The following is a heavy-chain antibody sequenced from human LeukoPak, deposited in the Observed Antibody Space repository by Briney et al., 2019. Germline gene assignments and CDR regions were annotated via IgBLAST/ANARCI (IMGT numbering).Heavy chain of an antibody. CDR1: GFTFSSYS. CDR3: ARDPSSSGWYGYYFDY. CDR2: IISSSSTI. V-gene: IGHV3-48*04. D-gene: IGHD6-19*01. J-gene: IGHJ4*02. Sequence: GGSLRLSCAASGFTFSSYSMNWVRQAPGKGLEWVSYIISSSSTIYYADSVKGRFTISRDNAKNSLYLQMNSLRAEDTAVYYCARDPSSSGWYGYYFDYWGQGTLVSVSS.